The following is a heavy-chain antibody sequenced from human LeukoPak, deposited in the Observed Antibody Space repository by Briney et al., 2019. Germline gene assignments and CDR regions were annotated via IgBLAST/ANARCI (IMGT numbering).Heavy chain of an antibody. CDR2: INHSGST. V-gene: IGHV4-34*01. CDR3: ARGRLLWFGGQYYFDY. Sequence: SETLSLTCAVYGGSFSGYYWSWIRQPPGKGLEWIGEINHSGSTNYNPSLESRVTISVDTSKNQFSLKLSSVTAADTAVYYCARGRLLWFGGQYYFDYWGQGTLVTVSS. CDR1: GGSFSGYY. D-gene: IGHD3-10*01. J-gene: IGHJ4*02.